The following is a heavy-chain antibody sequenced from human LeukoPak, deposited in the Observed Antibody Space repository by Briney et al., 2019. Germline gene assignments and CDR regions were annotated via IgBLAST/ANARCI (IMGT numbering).Heavy chain of an antibody. CDR2: ISAHNGNT. CDR3: ARGGDYDFWSGYPNWFDP. CDR1: GYTFTSYG. J-gene: IGHJ5*02. D-gene: IGHD3-3*01. Sequence: ASVKVSCKASGYTFTSYGISWVRQAPGQGLEWMGWISAHNGNTNYAQKLQGRVTMTTDTSTSTAYMELRSLRSDDTAVYYCARGGDYDFWSGYPNWFDPWGQGTLVTVSS. V-gene: IGHV1-18*01.